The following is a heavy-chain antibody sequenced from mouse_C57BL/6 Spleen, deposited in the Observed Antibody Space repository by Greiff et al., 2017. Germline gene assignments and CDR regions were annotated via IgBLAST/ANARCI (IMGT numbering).Heavy chain of an antibody. D-gene: IGHD2-4*01. CDR3: TEGDYDGFAY. CDR1: GFTFSNYW. CDR2: IRLESDNYAT. V-gene: IGHV6-3*01. J-gene: IGHJ3*01. Sequence: DVQLVESGGGLVQPGGSMKLSCVASGFTFSNYWMNWVRQSPEEGLEWVAQIRLESDNYATHYAMSVNGRFTISRDDSKSSVYRQMNNLRAEDTGIYYCTEGDYDGFAYWGQGTLVTVSA.